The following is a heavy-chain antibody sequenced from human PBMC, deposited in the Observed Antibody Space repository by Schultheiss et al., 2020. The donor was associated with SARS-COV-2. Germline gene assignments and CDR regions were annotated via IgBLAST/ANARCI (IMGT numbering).Heavy chain of an antibody. J-gene: IGHJ6*02. V-gene: IGHV3-7*01. Sequence: GGSLRLSCAASGFTFSSYSMNWVRQAPGKGLEWVANIKQDGSEKYYVDSVKGRFTISRDNAKNSLYLQMNSLRAEDTAVYYCARETIFGVVVYYYYYGMDVWGQGTTVTVSS. CDR3: ARETIFGVVVYYYYYGMDV. CDR1: GFTFSSYS. CDR2: IKQDGSEK. D-gene: IGHD3-3*01.